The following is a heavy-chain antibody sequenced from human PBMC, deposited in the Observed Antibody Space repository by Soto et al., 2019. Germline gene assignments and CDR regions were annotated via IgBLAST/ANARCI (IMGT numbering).Heavy chain of an antibody. V-gene: IGHV3-23*01. D-gene: IGHD3-10*01. CDR2: ISGGGSNT. Sequence: EVQLLESGGGLVQRGGSLRLSCAASGFPFSSYVMAWVRQAPGKGLEWVSGISGGGSNTFYADSVKGRFTISRDNSKNTLLLQMNSLGAEDTAVYYCAKDSNHYGSGSYFDYWGQGTLVTVSS. CDR1: GFPFSSYV. J-gene: IGHJ4*02. CDR3: AKDSNHYGSGSYFDY.